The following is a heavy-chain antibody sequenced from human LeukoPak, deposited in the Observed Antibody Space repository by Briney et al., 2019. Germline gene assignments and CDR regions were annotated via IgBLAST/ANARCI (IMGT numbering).Heavy chain of an antibody. CDR2: IYYSGST. J-gene: IGHJ4*02. CDR3: ARGRSGGTEGLLGY. Sequence: SETLSLTCTVSGGSISSYYWGWIRQPPGKGLEWIGYIYYSGSTNYNPSLKSRVIISVDTSKNQFSLKLSSVTAADTAVYYCARGRSGGTEGLLGYWGQGTLVTVSS. CDR1: GGSISSYY. D-gene: IGHD3-3*01. V-gene: IGHV4-59*01.